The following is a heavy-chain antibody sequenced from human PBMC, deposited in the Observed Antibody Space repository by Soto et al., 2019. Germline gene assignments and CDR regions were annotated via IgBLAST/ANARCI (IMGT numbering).Heavy chain of an antibody. CDR1: GYTFTCYY. J-gene: IGHJ6*03. Sequence: GASVKVSCKASGYTFTCYYMHWVRQAPGQGLEWMGWINPNSGGTNYAQKFQGWVTMTRDTSISTAYMELSRLRSDDTAVYYCARDRGDSSSWPYYYYMDVWGKGTTVTVSS. CDR3: ARDRGDSSSWPYYYYMDV. V-gene: IGHV1-2*04. D-gene: IGHD6-13*01. CDR2: INPNSGGT.